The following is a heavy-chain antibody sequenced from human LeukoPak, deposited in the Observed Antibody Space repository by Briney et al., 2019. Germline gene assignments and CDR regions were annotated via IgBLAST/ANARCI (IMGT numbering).Heavy chain of an antibody. CDR2: INHSGST. J-gene: IGHJ6*03. CDR3: ARLRLRLWYYYMDV. CDR1: EFTFSTYS. V-gene: IGHV4-34*01. Sequence: GSLRLSCAASEFTFSTYSMNWVRQAPGKGLEWIGEINHSGSTNYNPSLKSRVTISVDTSKNQFSLKLSSVTAADTAVYYCARLRLRLWYYYMDVWGKGTTVTVSS. D-gene: IGHD4-17*01.